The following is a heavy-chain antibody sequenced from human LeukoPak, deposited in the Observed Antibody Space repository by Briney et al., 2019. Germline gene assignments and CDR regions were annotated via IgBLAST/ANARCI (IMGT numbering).Heavy chain of an antibody. Sequence: GGSLRLSCAASGFTFSSYVMSWVRQAPGKGLEWVSIIYSGGNTYYADSVKGRFTISRDNSKNTLYLQMNSLRAEDTAVYYCARVGGVAGRAFDYWGQGTLVTVSS. CDR1: GFTFSSYV. J-gene: IGHJ4*02. V-gene: IGHV3-66*01. CDR3: ARVGGVAGRAFDY. CDR2: IYSGGNT. D-gene: IGHD6-19*01.